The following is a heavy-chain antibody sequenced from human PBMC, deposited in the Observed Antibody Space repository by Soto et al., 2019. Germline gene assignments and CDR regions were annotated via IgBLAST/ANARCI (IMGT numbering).Heavy chain of an antibody. Sequence: SETLSLTCAVYGGSFSAYYWSWIRQPPGSALEWIGYIQYSGDTNYNSSLKSRVTISVDRSRNRFSLKLTSVTAADTAFYYCARHDYSDRTFDLWGQGTMVT. CDR1: GGSFSAYY. D-gene: IGHD3-22*01. J-gene: IGHJ3*01. CDR3: ARHDYSDRTFDL. CDR2: IQYSGDT. V-gene: IGHV4-59*01.